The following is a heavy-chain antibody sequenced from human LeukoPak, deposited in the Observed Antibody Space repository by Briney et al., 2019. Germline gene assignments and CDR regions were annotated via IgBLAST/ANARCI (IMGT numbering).Heavy chain of an antibody. D-gene: IGHD3-3*01. Sequence: SETLSLTCTVSDYSISSGYFWTWIRQPPGKGLEWIGSIFHTGSSYYNPSLKSPVAISVDTSKNQFSLELSSVTAAGTAVYYCARDLGLTISDNWFDPWGQGTLVTASS. CDR3: ARDLGLTISDNWFDP. CDR1: DYSISSGYF. V-gene: IGHV4-38-2*02. CDR2: IFHTGSS. J-gene: IGHJ5*02.